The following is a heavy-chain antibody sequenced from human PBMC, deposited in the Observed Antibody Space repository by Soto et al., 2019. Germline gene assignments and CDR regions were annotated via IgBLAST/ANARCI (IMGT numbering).Heavy chain of an antibody. D-gene: IGHD7-27*01. CDR1: GYTFTSFC. Sequence: QAQLVQSGAEVKKPGASVKVSCKASGYTFTSFCIGWVRQAPGQGLEWMGWISGFNAYTDYAQGLQGRVTMTTDTSTNTAYMELRSLKSEDTAVYYCAKSGDGNWFETWGQGTPVTVSS. V-gene: IGHV1-18*01. CDR2: ISGFNAYT. J-gene: IGHJ5*02. CDR3: AKSGDGNWFET.